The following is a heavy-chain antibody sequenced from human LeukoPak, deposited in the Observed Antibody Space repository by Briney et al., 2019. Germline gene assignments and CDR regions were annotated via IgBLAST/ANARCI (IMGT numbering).Heavy chain of an antibody. D-gene: IGHD3-22*01. Sequence: PGGSLRLSCAASGFTFDDYAMHWVRQAPGKGLEWVSGISWNSGSIGYADSVKGRFTISRDNAKNSLYLQMNSLRAEDTALYYCAKDPSPYYYDSSGYLTWGQGTLVTVSS. V-gene: IGHV3-9*01. CDR2: ISWNSGSI. J-gene: IGHJ5*02. CDR1: GFTFDDYA. CDR3: AKDPSPYYYDSSGYLT.